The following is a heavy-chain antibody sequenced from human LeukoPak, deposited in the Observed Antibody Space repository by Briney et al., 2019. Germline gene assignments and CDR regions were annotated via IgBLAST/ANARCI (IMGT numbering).Heavy chain of an antibody. CDR3: ARGTNYYGSGSIANMDV. D-gene: IGHD3-10*01. CDR1: GYTFTSYG. CDR2: MNPNSGNT. J-gene: IGHJ6*03. V-gene: IGHV1-8*01. Sequence: ASVKVSCKASGYTFTSYGINWVRQATGQGLEWMGWMNPNSGNTGYAQKFQGRVTMTRNTSISTAYMELSSLRSEDTAVYYCARGTNYYGSGSIANMDVWGKGTTVTVSS.